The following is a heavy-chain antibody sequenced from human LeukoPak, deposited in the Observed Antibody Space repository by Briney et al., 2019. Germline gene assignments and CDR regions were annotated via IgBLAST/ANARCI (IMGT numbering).Heavy chain of an antibody. CDR3: SRSQFDY. J-gene: IGHJ4*02. Sequence: GGPLRLSCEPSGFPFSSYWMLWVRQAPGKGLVWVSRISGDGTIKTYADFVRGRFTISRDNTKNILYLQMNSLRVEDTAIYFCSRSQFDYWGQGVLVTVSS. CDR1: GFPFSSYW. V-gene: IGHV3-74*03. CDR2: ISGDGTIK.